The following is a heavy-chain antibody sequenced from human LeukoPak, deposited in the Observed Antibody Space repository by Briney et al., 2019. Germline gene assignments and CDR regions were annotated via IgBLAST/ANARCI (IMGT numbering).Heavy chain of an antibody. CDR3: ARMIGYCSSTSCHTLFYYYGMGV. CDR2: IYYSGST. J-gene: IGHJ6*02. D-gene: IGHD2-2*01. CDR1: GGSISSYY. V-gene: IGHV4-59*01. Sequence: SETLSLTCTVSGGSISSYYWSWIRQPPGKGLEWIGYIYYSGSTNYNPSLKSRVTISVDTSKNQFSLKLSSVTAADTAVYYCARMIGYCSSTSCHTLFYYYGMGVWGQGTTVTVSS.